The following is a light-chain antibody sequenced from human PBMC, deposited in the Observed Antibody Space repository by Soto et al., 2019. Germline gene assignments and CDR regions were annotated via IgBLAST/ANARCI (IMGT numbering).Light chain of an antibody. J-gene: IGLJ2*01. CDR1: RSNIGAGFD. CDR3: QSYDGSLSGPVV. CDR2: DNN. V-gene: IGLV1-40*01. Sequence: QSVLTQPPSVSGAPGQRVTISSTGTRSNIGAGFDVHWYQQLPGTAPKLLIYDNNNRPSGVPDRFSGSKSGTSASLAITGLQAEDEADYYCQSYDGSLSGPVVFGGGTKVTVL.